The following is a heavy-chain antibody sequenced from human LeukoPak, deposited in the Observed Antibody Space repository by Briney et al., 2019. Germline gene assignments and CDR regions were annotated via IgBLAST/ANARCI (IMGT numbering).Heavy chain of an antibody. CDR3: AKSRVDGRRNYYYYYMDV. CDR2: IIGSGSST. J-gene: IGHJ6*03. CDR1: GFTFSSYG. Sequence: GGSLRLSCAASGFTFSSYGMSWVRQAPGKGLQWVSVIIGSGSSTYYADSVKGRFTISRDNSKNTLYLQMNSLRAEDTAVYYCAKSRVDGRRNYYYYYMDVWGIGTTVTVSS. V-gene: IGHV3-23*01. D-gene: IGHD5-12*01.